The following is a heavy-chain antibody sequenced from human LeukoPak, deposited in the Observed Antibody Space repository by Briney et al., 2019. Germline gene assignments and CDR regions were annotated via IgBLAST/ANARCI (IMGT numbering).Heavy chain of an antibody. J-gene: IGHJ5*02. CDR2: ISGRGGST. V-gene: IGHV3-23*01. CDR3: AKEESNDSSSPWFDP. Sequence: LGGSLRLSCAASGFTFSSYAMSWVRQAPGKGLEWVSAISGRGGSTYYADSVKGRFTISRDNSKNTLYLQMNSLRAEDTAVYYCAKEESNDSSSPWFDPWGQGTLVTVSS. D-gene: IGHD3-22*01. CDR1: GFTFSSYA.